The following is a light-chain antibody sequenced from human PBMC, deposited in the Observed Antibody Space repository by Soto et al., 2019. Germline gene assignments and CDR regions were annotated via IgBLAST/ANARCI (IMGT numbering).Light chain of an antibody. V-gene: IGKV1-5*01. CDR1: QSFTGM. J-gene: IGKJ2*01. Sequence: DIPMTQSPSTLSASVGDRVTITCRASQSFTGMLAWYQQKPGKAPKLLIYDASSLKSGVPSRFSGSGSGTEFTLTISSLQPDDFATYYCQQYHSYSTFGQGTRLEIK. CDR2: DAS. CDR3: QQYHSYST.